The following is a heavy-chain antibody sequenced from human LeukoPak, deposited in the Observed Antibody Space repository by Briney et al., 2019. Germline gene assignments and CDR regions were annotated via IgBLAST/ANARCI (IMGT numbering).Heavy chain of an antibody. Sequence: SQTLSLTCTVSGGSISSYYWNWIRQPPGKGLEWIGYIYNTGTTYHNPSLKSRVTKSVDTSKNQFSLKLRSVTAADTAVYYCARDISSGWYSWFDPWGQGTLVTVSS. CDR2: IYNTGTT. J-gene: IGHJ5*02. CDR1: GGSISSYY. CDR3: ARDISSGWYSWFDP. V-gene: IGHV4-59*01. D-gene: IGHD6-19*01.